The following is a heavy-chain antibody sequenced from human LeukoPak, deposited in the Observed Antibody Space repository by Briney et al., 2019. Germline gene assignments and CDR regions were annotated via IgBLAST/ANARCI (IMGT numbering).Heavy chain of an antibody. D-gene: IGHD5-18*01. CDR2: ISTSSNTI. J-gene: IGHJ4*02. V-gene: IGHV3-48*01. CDR3: ARGAAHSYGYFSDY. Sequence: GGSLRLSCEGSGFIFSDYSMSWVCQAPGKGLEWLSFISTSSNTIYYADSVRGRFTVSRDNGNNLLFLQMTGLRAEDTAAYYCARGAAHSYGYFSDYWGQGILVAVSS. CDR1: GFIFSDYS.